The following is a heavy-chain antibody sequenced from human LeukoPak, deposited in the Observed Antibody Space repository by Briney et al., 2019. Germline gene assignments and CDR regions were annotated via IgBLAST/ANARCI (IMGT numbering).Heavy chain of an antibody. Sequence: GGSLRLSCAASGFTFSSYALYWARQAPGRGLEWVAFIRYDESNKSYGDSVKGRFTISRDNSKNTLYLQMNSLRTEDTAVYYCAYDPYDINGPWPLYSVRGTLVTVSS. D-gene: IGHD2-8*01. V-gene: IGHV3-30*02. CDR2: IRYDESNK. CDR1: GFTFSSYA. J-gene: IGHJ4*02. CDR3: AYDPYDINGPWPLY.